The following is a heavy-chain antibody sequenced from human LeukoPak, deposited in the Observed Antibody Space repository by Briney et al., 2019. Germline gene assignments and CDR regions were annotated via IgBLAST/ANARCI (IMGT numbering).Heavy chain of an antibody. CDR1: GYTFTNFD. D-gene: IGHD3-22*01. V-gene: IGHV1-8*01. CDR2: MNPNSGNT. J-gene: IGHJ1*01. CDR3: ARGLRDSSGREYFKE. Sequence: ASVKVSCKASGYTFTNFDIIWVRQAAGQRLEWMGWMNPNSGNTGYAQKFKGRVTMTDNTSINTAYMELSSLRSEDTAVYYCARGLRDSSGREYFKEWGQGTLVTVSS.